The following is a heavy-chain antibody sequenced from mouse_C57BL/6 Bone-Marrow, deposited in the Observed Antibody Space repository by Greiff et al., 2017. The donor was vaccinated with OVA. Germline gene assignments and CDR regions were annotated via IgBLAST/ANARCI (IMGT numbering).Heavy chain of an antibody. CDR1: GFTFSSYG. J-gene: IGHJ3*01. CDR2: ISSGGSYT. V-gene: IGHV5-6*01. D-gene: IGHD1-1*01. CDR3: ARHASYGSSPAWFAY. Sequence: EVKLMESGGDLVKPGGSLKLSCAASGFTFSSYGMSWVRQTPDKRLEWVATISSGGSYTYYPDSVKGRFTISRDTAKNTLYLQMSSLKSEDTAMYYCARHASYGSSPAWFAYWGQGTLVTVSA.